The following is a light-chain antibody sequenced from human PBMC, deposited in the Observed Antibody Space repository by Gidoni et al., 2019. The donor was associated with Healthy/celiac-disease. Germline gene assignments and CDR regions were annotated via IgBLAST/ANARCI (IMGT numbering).Light chain of an antibody. CDR1: QSVSSY. CDR3: QQRSNWPPT. J-gene: IGKJ4*01. V-gene: IGKV3-11*01. Sequence: EIVLTQSPATLSLSPGERATLSCRASQSVSSYLAWYQQNPGQAPRLLIYDASNRATGIPARCSGSGSGADFTLTISSLEPEDFAVYYCQQRSNWPPTFGGGTKVEIK. CDR2: DAS.